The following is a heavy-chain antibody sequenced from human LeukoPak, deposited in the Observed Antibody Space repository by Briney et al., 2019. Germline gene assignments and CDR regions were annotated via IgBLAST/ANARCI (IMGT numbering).Heavy chain of an antibody. CDR2: INHSGST. CDR3: ARRIRYYYGSGSYTLFDY. J-gene: IGHJ4*02. D-gene: IGHD3-10*01. Sequence: PSETLSLTCAVYGGSFSGYYWSWIRQPPGKGLEWIGEINHSGSTNYNPSLKSRVTISVDTSKNQFSLTLSSVTAADTAVYYCARRIRYYYGSGSYTLFDYWGQGTLVTVSS. CDR1: GGSFSGYY. V-gene: IGHV4-34*01.